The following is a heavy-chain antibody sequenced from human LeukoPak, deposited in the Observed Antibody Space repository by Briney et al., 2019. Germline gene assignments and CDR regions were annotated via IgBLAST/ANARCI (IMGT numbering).Heavy chain of an antibody. Sequence: GASVKVSCKASGYTFTSYYMHWVRQAPGQGLEWMGIINPSGGSTSYAQKFQGRVTMTRDTSTSTVYMELSSLRSEDTAAYYCARARASLRFLEWLSTYYYYGMDVWGQGTTVTVSS. V-gene: IGHV1-46*01. D-gene: IGHD3-3*01. J-gene: IGHJ6*02. CDR1: GYTFTSYY. CDR2: INPSGGST. CDR3: ARARASLRFLEWLSTYYYYGMDV.